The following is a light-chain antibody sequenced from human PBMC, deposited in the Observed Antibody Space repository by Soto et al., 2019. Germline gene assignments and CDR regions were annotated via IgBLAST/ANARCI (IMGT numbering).Light chain of an antibody. CDR1: SGDVGHYNY. J-gene: IGLJ3*02. CDR3: TSYTTGRIWV. CDR2: EVT. V-gene: IGLV2-14*01. Sequence: QSALTQPASVSGSPGQSITISCTGSSGDVGHYNYVSWYQQHPGKSPKLIIYEVTNRPSGVSNCFSGSKSGNTASLIISGLQAEDEADYYCTSYTTGRIWVFGGGTKVTVL.